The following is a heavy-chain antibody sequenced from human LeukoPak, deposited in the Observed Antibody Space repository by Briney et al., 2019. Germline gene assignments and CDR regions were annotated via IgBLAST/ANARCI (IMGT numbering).Heavy chain of an antibody. J-gene: IGHJ4*02. V-gene: IGHV3-30*02. CDR1: GFTFSSSG. D-gene: IGHD1-7*01. Sequence: PGGSLRLSCAAPGFTFSSSGMHWVRQAPGKGLEWVAFIRNDGTNKYYADSVKGRFTISRDNSKNTLYLQMNSLRVEDTTVYYCAKDRTGTYFDYWGQGILVTVSS. CDR2: IRNDGTNK. CDR3: AKDRTGTYFDY.